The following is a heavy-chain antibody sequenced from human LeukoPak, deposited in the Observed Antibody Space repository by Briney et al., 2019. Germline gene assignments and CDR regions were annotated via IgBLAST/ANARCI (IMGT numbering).Heavy chain of an antibody. CDR2: IIPIFGTA. CDR1: GGTFSSYA. J-gene: IGHJ4*02. CDR3: ARGPQRIIYGSSGYYYFHTGSPVY. Sequence: GASVKVSCKASGGTFSSYAISWVRQAPGQGLEWMGGIIPIFGTANYAQKFQGRVTITADESTSTAYMELSSLRSEDTAVYYCARGPQRIIYGSSGYYYFHTGSPVYWGQGTLVTVSS. D-gene: IGHD3-22*01. V-gene: IGHV1-69*13.